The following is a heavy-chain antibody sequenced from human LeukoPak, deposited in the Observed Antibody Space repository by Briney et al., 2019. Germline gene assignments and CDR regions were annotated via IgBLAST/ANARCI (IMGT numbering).Heavy chain of an antibody. CDR1: GGSISSGDYY. CDR2: IYYSGST. CDR3: ARDGKLVGAIRSDAFDI. V-gene: IGHV4-30-4*08. Sequence: SQTLSLTCTVSGGSISSGDYYWSWIRQPPGKGLEGFGYIYYSGSTYYNPSLKSRVTISVDTSKNQFSLKLSSVTAADTAVYYCARDGKLVGAIRSDAFDIWGQGTMVTVSS. J-gene: IGHJ3*02. D-gene: IGHD1-26*01.